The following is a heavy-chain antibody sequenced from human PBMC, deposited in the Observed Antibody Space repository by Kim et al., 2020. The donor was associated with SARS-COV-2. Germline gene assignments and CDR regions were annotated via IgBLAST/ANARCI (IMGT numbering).Heavy chain of an antibody. J-gene: IGHJ5*02. V-gene: IGHV1-24*01. Sequence: ASVKVSCKVSGYTLIELSMHWVRQAPGKGLEWMGGFDPEDGETIYAQKFQGRVTMTEDTSTDTAYMEQSSLRSEDTAVYYCATAHSYCSSTSCHPNWFDPWGQGTLVTVSS. CDR2: FDPEDGET. CDR3: ATAHSYCSSTSCHPNWFDP. D-gene: IGHD2-2*01. CDR1: GYTLIELS.